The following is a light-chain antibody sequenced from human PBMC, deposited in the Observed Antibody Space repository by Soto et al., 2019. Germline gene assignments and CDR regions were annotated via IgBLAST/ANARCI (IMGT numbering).Light chain of an antibody. CDR1: QSXLYSDGNTY. CDR2: KVS. V-gene: IGKV2-30*01. J-gene: IGKJ1*01. CDR3: MQGTHWPWT. Sequence: DVVMTQSPLSLPVTLGQPASISCRSSQSXLYSDGNTYLSWFQQRPGQSPRRLIYKVSNRDSGVPDRFSGSGSGTDFTLKISRVEAEDVGVYYCMQGTHWPWTFGQGTMVDIK.